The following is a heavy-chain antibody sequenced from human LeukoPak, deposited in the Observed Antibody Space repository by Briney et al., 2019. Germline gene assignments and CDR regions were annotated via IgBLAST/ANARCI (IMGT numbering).Heavy chain of an antibody. CDR2: VHHSGAT. CDR1: DESVSDYY. J-gene: IGHJ4*02. V-gene: IGHV4-59*02. CDR3: ARADYAGLFDY. D-gene: IGHD4-17*01. Sequence: SETLSLTCTVSDESVSDYYWTWLRQPPGKGLEWIGFVHHSGATNYNPSLQSRVTMSIDVSKNRFSLKLSSVTAADTAVYYCARADYAGLFDYWGQGTLLSVSS.